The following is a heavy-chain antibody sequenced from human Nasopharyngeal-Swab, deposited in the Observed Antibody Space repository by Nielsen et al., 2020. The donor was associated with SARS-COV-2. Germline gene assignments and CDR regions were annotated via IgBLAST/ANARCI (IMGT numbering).Heavy chain of an antibody. Sequence: RQAPGKGLEWVSGISSSAYSEFYADSVKGRFTISRDSAQNSLYLQMNNLRADDTAVYYCARDKGTSGWFDPWGPGTLVTVSS. CDR2: ISSSAYSE. CDR3: ARDKGTSGWFDP. J-gene: IGHJ5*02. V-gene: IGHV3-11*01. D-gene: IGHD6-25*01.